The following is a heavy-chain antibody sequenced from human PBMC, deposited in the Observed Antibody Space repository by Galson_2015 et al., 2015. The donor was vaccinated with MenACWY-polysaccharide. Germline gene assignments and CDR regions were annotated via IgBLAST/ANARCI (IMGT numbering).Heavy chain of an antibody. CDR1: GFTPTTYA. J-gene: IGHJ4*02. D-gene: IGHD2-2*01. Sequence: SLRLSCAASGFTPTTYAMSWVRLAPGKGLEWVSGISGSGRSIYYADSVKGRFTISRDYAKNTLYLQMSGLRVEDTAVYYCAKDQSVGSKDAPFDYWGQGTLVTVSS. CDR3: AKDQSVGSKDAPFDY. CDR2: ISGSGRSI. V-gene: IGHV3-23*01.